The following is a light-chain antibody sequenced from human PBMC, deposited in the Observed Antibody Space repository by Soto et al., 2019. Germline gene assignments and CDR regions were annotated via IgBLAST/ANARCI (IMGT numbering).Light chain of an antibody. CDR3: SSYTSSSTPYV. J-gene: IGLJ1*01. CDR1: SRDVGGYNY. Sequence: SAAPGKSSTISCNGNSRDVGGYNYVSWYQQHPGKAPKLMIYDVSNRPSGVSNRFSGSKSGNTASLTISGLQAEDEADYYCSSYTSSSTPYVFGTGTKVTVL. V-gene: IGLV2-14*04. CDR2: DVS.